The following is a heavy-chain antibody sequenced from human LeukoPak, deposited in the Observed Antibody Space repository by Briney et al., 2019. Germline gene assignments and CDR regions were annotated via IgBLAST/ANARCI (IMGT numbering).Heavy chain of an antibody. J-gene: IGHJ6*03. D-gene: IGHD6-13*01. V-gene: IGHV3-23*01. Sequence: GGSLRLSCLISGFSVRSYSLNWVRQAPGRGLEWVSSITGHGGSTYYADSVKGRFTISRDNSKYTLYLQMSSLRAEDTAVYYCAKDGSSWDYYYYYMDVWGKGTTVTVSS. CDR1: GFSVRSYS. CDR3: AKDGSSWDYYYYYMDV. CDR2: ITGHGGST.